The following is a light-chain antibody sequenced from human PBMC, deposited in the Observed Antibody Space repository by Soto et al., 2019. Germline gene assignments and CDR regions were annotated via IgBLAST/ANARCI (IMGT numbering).Light chain of an antibody. CDR2: DVS. J-gene: IGLJ2*01. CDR1: SSDVGGYNY. CDR3: SSYTGSSTLLV. V-gene: IGLV2-14*01. Sequence: QSVLTQPASVSGSPGQSITISCTGTSSDVGGYNYVSWYQQHPGKAPKLMIYDVSNRPSGVSNRFSGSKSGNTASLTISGLQAEDEADYYCSSYTGSSTLLVFGAGTKLTVL.